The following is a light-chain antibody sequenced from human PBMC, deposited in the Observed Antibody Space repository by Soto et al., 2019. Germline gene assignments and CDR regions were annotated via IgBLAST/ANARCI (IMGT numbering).Light chain of an antibody. CDR3: QQRSNWPPWT. CDR1: QSVSSY. J-gene: IGKJ1*01. CDR2: DAS. Sequence: ELVLTPSPGTLSLSPGERATLPFRASQSVSSYLAWYQQKPGQAPRLLIYDASNRATGIPARFSGSGSGTDFTLTISSLEPEDFAVYYCQQRSNWPPWTFGRGTKVDIK. V-gene: IGKV3-11*01.